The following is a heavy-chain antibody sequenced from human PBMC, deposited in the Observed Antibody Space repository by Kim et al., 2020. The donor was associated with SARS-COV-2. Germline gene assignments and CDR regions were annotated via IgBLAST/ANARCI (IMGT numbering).Heavy chain of an antibody. J-gene: IGHJ5*02. CDR1: GFTFSDYY. CDR3: ARDRGYYYGSGSYWGWFDP. Sequence: GGSLRLSCAASGFTFSDYYMSWIRQAPGKGLEWVSYISSSGSTIYYADSVKGRFTISRDNAKNSLYLQMNSLRAEDTAVYYCARDRGYYYGSGSYWGWFDPWGQGTLVTVSS. CDR2: ISSSGSTI. D-gene: IGHD3-10*01. V-gene: IGHV3-11*01.